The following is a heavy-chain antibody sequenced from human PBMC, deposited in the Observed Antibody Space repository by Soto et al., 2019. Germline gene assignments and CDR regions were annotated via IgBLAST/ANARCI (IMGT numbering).Heavy chain of an antibody. CDR3: ASFRCSGGSCYSRFRTDYYYGMDV. CDR1: GYTFTSYG. V-gene: IGHV1-18*01. J-gene: IGHJ6*02. D-gene: IGHD2-15*01. Sequence: ASVKVSCKASGYTFTSYGISWVRQAPGQGLEWMGWISAYNGNTNYAQKLQGRVTMTTDTSTSTAYMELRSLRSDDTAVYYCASFRCSGGSCYSRFRTDYYYGMDVWGQGTTVTVSS. CDR2: ISAYNGNT.